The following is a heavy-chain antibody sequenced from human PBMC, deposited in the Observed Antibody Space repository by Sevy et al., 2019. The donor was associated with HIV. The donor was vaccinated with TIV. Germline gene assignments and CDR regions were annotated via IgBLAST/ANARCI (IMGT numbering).Heavy chain of an antibody. D-gene: IGHD2-15*01. J-gene: IGHJ4*02. CDR3: AREGGVVVVVAATTFDY. CDR1: GFTFSSYS. Sequence: GGSLRLSCAASGFTFSSYSMNWVRQAPGKGLEWVSSISSSSSYIYYADSVKGRFTISRGNAKNSLYLQMNSLRAEDTAVYYCAREGGVVVVVAATTFDYWGQGTLVTVSS. V-gene: IGHV3-21*01. CDR2: ISSSSSYI.